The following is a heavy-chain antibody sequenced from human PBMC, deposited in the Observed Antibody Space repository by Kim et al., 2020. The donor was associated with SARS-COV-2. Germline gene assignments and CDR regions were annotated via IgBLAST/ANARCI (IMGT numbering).Heavy chain of an antibody. D-gene: IGHD3-22*01. CDR3: ARGPDYYDSRLRGAGAFDI. V-gene: IGHV4-59*01. J-gene: IGHJ3*02. Sequence: SETLSLTCTVSGGSISSYYWSWIRQPPFPFLSFLLSLYSLFITPYTPSLKSRVTISVDTSKNQLSLKLSSVTVADTAVYYCARGPDYYDSRLRGAGAFDIWGQGTMVTVSS. CDR1: GGSISSYY. CDR2: LYSLFIT.